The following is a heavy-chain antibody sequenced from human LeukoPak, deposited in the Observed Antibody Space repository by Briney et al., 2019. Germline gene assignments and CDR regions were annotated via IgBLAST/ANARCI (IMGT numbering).Heavy chain of an antibody. Sequence: SETLSLTCAVYGGSFSVYYWSWIRQPPGKGLEWIGEINHSGSTNYNPSLKSRVTISVDTSQKQFSLRLSSVTAADTAVYYCARGRYVTTRGGAAAGFLDYWGQGTLVTVST. CDR2: INHSGST. J-gene: IGHJ4*02. V-gene: IGHV4-34*01. D-gene: IGHD6-13*01. CDR1: GGSFSVYY. CDR3: ARGRYVTTRGGAAAGFLDY.